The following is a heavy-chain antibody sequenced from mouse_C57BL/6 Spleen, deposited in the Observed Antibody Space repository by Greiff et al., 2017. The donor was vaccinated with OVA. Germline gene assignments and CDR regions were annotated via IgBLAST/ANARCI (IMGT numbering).Heavy chain of an antibody. CDR1: GFTFSNYW. CDR3: TSFFYAMDY. Sequence: EVKLVESGGGLVQPGGSMKLSCVASGFTFSNYWMNWVRQSPEKGLEWVAQIRLKSDNYATHYAESVKGRFTISRDDCKSSVYLQMNNLRAEDTGIYYCTSFFYAMDYWGQGTSVTVSS. J-gene: IGHJ4*01. V-gene: IGHV6-3*01. CDR2: IRLKSDNYAT.